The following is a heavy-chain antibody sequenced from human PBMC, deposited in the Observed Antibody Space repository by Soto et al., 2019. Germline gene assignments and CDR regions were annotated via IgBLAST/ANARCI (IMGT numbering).Heavy chain of an antibody. CDR3: TRGRIRYDILTGPFDY. CDR2: IRSKAYGGTT. J-gene: IGHJ4*02. D-gene: IGHD3-9*01. V-gene: IGHV3-49*03. CDR1: GFTFGDYA. Sequence: GGSLRLSCTASGFTFGDYAMSWFRQAPGKGLEWVGFIRSKAYGGTTEYAASVKGRFTISRDDSKSIAYLQMNSLKTEDTAVYYCTRGRIRYDILTGPFDYWGQGTLVTVSS.